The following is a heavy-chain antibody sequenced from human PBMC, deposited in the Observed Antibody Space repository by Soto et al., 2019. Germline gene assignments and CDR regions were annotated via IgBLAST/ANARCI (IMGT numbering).Heavy chain of an antibody. J-gene: IGHJ4*02. D-gene: IGHD2-15*01. Sequence: SRTLCLTCAISGDSVSSNSADWNWIRAPPSGGLEWLGRTYYRSKWYSDYAVSVKSRITINPDTSKNQFSLQLNSVTPEDAAMYYCARIVGGSSDYWGQGTRVTVSS. CDR1: GDSVSSNSAD. CDR3: ARIVGGSSDY. CDR2: TYYRSKWYS. V-gene: IGHV6-1*01.